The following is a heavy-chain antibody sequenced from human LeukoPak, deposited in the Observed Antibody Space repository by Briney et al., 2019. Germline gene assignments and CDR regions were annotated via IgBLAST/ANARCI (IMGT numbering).Heavy chain of an antibody. CDR2: ISYDGSNK. J-gene: IGHJ4*02. CDR3: ARDKTAEQWLVRGYFDY. CDR1: GFTFSSYA. D-gene: IGHD6-19*01. Sequence: PGGSLRLSCAASGFTFSSYAMPWVRQAPGKGLEWVAVISYDGSNKYYADSVKGRFTISRDNSKNTLYLQMNSLRAEDTAVYYCARDKTAEQWLVRGYFDYWGQGTLVTVSS. V-gene: IGHV3-30-3*01.